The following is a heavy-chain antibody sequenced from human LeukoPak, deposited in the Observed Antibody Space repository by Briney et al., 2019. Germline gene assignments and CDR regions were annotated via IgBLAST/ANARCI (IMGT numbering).Heavy chain of an antibody. CDR2: ISSSSSHT. Sequence: GGSLRLSCAASGFTFSDYYMSWIRQAPGKGLEWVSYISSSSSHTTYADSVKGRFTISRDNSKNSLYLQMNSLRTEDTALYYCAKEGDYYDSSGYYGKTYGMDVWGQGTTVTVSS. J-gene: IGHJ6*02. CDR3: AKEGDYYDSSGYYGKTYGMDV. D-gene: IGHD3-22*01. V-gene: IGHV3-11*05. CDR1: GFTFSDYY.